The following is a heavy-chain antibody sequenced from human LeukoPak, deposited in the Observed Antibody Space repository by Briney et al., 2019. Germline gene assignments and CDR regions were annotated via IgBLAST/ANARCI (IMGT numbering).Heavy chain of an antibody. D-gene: IGHD4-23*01. V-gene: IGHV4-59*08. CDR1: GGSISSYY. Sequence: PSETLSLTCTVSGGSISSYYWSWIRQPPGKGLEWIGYMSYSGSTNYNPSLKSRVTISLDTSKNQFSLKLSSVTAADTAVYYCVRVDNGGNYFDYWGQGTLVAVSS. J-gene: IGHJ4*02. CDR3: VRVDNGGNYFDY. CDR2: MSYSGST.